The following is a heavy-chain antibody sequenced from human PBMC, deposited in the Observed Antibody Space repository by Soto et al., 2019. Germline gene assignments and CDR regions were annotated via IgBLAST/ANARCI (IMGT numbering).Heavy chain of an antibody. Sequence: QVQLVQSGAEVKKPGASVKVSCKASGYTFTSYAMHWVRQAPGQRLEWMGWNNAGNGNTKYSQKFQGRVTITRDTSASTAYMELSSLRSDDTAVYYCARVVVAATPPPYAWFDPWGQGTLVTVSS. CDR2: NNAGNGNT. CDR3: ARVVVAATPPPYAWFDP. CDR1: GYTFTSYA. D-gene: IGHD2-15*01. J-gene: IGHJ5*02. V-gene: IGHV1-3*01.